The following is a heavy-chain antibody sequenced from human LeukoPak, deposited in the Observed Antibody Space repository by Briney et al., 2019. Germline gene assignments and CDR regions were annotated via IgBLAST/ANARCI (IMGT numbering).Heavy chain of an antibody. Sequence: SQTLSLTCTVSGGSISSGGYYWSWIRQPPGKGLEWIGYIYHSGSTYYNPSLKSRVTISVDRSKNQFSLKLSSVTAADTAVYYCATYLYSSSWTQTGNAFDIWGQGTMVTVSS. CDR2: IYHSGST. V-gene: IGHV4-30-2*01. CDR1: GGSISSGGYY. CDR3: ATYLYSSSWTQTGNAFDI. J-gene: IGHJ3*02. D-gene: IGHD6-13*01.